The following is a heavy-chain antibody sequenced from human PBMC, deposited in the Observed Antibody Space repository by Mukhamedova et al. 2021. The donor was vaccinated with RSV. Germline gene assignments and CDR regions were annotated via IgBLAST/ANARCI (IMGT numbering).Heavy chain of an antibody. CDR3: SRVPRWGSGYWLYIFDY. J-gene: IGHJ4*02. Sequence: PGKGLEWIGEINHSGSTNYNPSLKSRVTISVDTSKNQFSLKLSSVTAADTAVYYCSRVPRWGSGYWLYIFDYWGQGTL. V-gene: IGHV4-34*01. CDR2: INHSGST. D-gene: IGHD3-22*01.